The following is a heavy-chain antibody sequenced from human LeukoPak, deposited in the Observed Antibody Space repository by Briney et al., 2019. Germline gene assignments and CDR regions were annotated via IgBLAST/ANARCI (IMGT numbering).Heavy chain of an antibody. CDR3: ARRGDGYNSDY. Sequence: NSSETLSLTCAVYGGSFSCYYWSWIRQPPGKGLEWRGEINHSGSTNYNPSLKRRVTISVDTSKNEFSLKLSCVTAADTAVYYCARRGDGYNSDYWGQGTLVTVSS. J-gene: IGHJ4*02. CDR1: GGSFSCYY. D-gene: IGHD5-24*01. V-gene: IGHV4-34*01. CDR2: INHSGST.